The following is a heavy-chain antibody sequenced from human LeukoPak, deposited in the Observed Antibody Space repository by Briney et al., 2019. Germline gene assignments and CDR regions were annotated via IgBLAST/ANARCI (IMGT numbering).Heavy chain of an antibody. CDR1: GFTFSSYA. CDR2: ISGSGDST. Sequence: GGSLRLSCAASGFTFSSYAMSWVRQAPGKGLEWVSAISGSGDSTYYGDSVKGQFTISRDNSKNTLYLRMNSLRAEDTAVYYCAKTRPLDSSSWSHGDYWGQGTLVTVSS. J-gene: IGHJ4*02. CDR3: AKTRPLDSSSWSHGDY. D-gene: IGHD6-13*01. V-gene: IGHV3-23*01.